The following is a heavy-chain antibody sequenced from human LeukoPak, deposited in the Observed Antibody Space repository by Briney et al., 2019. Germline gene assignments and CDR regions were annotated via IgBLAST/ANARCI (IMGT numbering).Heavy chain of an antibody. CDR2: ISGSGGST. V-gene: IGHV3-23*01. CDR1: GFTFNNYA. D-gene: IGHD3-22*01. CDR3: AKDPLSYYDSSGYRYFDY. Sequence: GGSLRLSCAASGFTFNNYAMNWVRQAPGKGPEWVSGISGSGGSTYYADSVKGRFTISRDNSKNTLYLQMNRLRAEDTAVYFCAKDPLSYYDSSGYRYFDYWGQGTLVTVSS. J-gene: IGHJ4*02.